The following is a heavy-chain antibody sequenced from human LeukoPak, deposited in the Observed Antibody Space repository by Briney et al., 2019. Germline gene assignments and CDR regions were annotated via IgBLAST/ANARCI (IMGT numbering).Heavy chain of an antibody. D-gene: IGHD3-22*01. Sequence: ESGPTLVNPTETLTLTCTVSGFSLSNARMGVSWIRQPPGKALEWLAHIFSNDEKSYSRSLKSRLTISKDTSKSQVVLTMTDMDPVDTGXYYCARIRFDSSGYYYFXXWGQGTLVT. CDR2: IFSNDEK. V-gene: IGHV2-26*01. J-gene: IGHJ4*02. CDR3: ARIRFDSSGYYYFXX. CDR1: GFSLSNARMG.